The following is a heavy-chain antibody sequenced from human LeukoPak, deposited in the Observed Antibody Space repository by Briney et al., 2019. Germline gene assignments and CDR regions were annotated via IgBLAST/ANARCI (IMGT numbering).Heavy chain of an antibody. CDR1: GYTFTGYY. D-gene: IGHD2-15*01. CDR2: INPNSGDT. Sequence: ASVKVSCKASGYTFTGYYMYWVRQAPGQGLEWMGRINPNSGDTNYAQKFQGRVTMTRDTSISTAYMDLSRLRSDDTAVYLCARVLGCSGGSCYSWAFDIWGQGTMVTVSS. V-gene: IGHV1-2*06. J-gene: IGHJ3*02. CDR3: ARVLGCSGGSCYSWAFDI.